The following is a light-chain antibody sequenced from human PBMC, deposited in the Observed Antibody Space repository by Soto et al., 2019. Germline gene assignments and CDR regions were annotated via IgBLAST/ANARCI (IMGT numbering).Light chain of an antibody. CDR2: RST. Sequence: QSVLTQPPSASATPGQRVTISCSGSSSNIGTNYVYWYQQPPGAAPKLLIYRSTQRPSGVPDRFSGSKSGTSASLAISGLRSEDEADYYCAAWDDNLGANFVFGTGTKVTVL. V-gene: IGLV1-47*01. J-gene: IGLJ1*01. CDR3: AAWDDNLGANFV. CDR1: SSNIGTNY.